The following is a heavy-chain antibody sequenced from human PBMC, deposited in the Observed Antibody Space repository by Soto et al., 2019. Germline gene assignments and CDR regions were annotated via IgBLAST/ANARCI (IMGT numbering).Heavy chain of an antibody. CDR1: GFTFDDYA. J-gene: IGHJ3*02. Sequence: PGGSLRLSCAASGFTFDDYAMHWVRQAPGKGLEWVSGISWNSGSIGYADSVKGRFTISRDNAKNSLYLQMNSLRAEDTALYYCAKDLMPAAIEWSAFDIWGQGTMVTVSS. D-gene: IGHD2-2*01. V-gene: IGHV3-9*01. CDR3: AKDLMPAAIEWSAFDI. CDR2: ISWNSGSI.